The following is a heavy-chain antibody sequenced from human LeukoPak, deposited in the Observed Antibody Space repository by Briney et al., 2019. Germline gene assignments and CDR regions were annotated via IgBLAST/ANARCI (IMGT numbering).Heavy chain of an antibody. CDR3: AKDYYDSSGYYYTGLQFDY. J-gene: IGHJ4*02. V-gene: IGHV3-23*01. CDR1: GFTVSSYA. D-gene: IGHD3-22*01. Sequence: GGCLRLSCAASGFTVSSYAMSWVRQAPGEGLEWGSAISGSGGSTSYAASVKCRFNISRDNSKNTLYLQMNSMRAEDTAVYSCAKDYYDSSGYYYTGLQFDYWGQGTLVTVSS. CDR2: ISGSGGST.